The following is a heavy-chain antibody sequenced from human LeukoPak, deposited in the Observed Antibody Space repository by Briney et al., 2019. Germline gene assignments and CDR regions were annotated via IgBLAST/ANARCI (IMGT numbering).Heavy chain of an antibody. CDR3: ARVFDSGSQAYFYYMDV. CDR1: GDSISTNY. V-gene: IGHV4-59*01. D-gene: IGHD3-10*01. J-gene: IGHJ6*03. CDR2: IYYSGST. Sequence: SETLSLTCTVSGDSISTNYWNWIRQPPGKGLEWIGYIYYSGSTNYNPSLKSRVTISVDTSKNQFSLKLTSVTAADTAVYYCARVFDSGSQAYFYYMDVWGKGTTVTISS.